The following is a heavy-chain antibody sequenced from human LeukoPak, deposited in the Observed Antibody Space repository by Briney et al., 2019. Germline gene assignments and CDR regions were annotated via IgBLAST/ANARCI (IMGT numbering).Heavy chain of an antibody. CDR1: GVSISSGDYY. Sequence: SETLSLTCTVSGVSISSGDYYWSWIRQPPGKGLEWIGYIYYSGSTYYNPSLKSRVTISVDTSKNQFSLKLSSVTAADTAVYYCARFLYCSGGSCYDYWGQGTLVTVSS. D-gene: IGHD2-15*01. CDR3: ARFLYCSGGSCYDY. V-gene: IGHV4-30-4*08. CDR2: IYYSGST. J-gene: IGHJ4*02.